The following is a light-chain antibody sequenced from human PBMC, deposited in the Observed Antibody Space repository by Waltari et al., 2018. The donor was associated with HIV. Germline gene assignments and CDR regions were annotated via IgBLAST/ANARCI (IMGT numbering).Light chain of an antibody. CDR2: EAY. J-gene: IGKJ4*01. Sequence: DIQLTQSPSFLSASVGDSGTITCRASQGINNYLAWYQQKPGKAHKLVNFEAYSLHGGAPSRFSGGVSGADFTLTISSLQPEDVGTYYCQQGNAYPLTFGGGTKVEIK. CDR1: QGINNY. V-gene: IGKV1-9*01. CDR3: QQGNAYPLT.